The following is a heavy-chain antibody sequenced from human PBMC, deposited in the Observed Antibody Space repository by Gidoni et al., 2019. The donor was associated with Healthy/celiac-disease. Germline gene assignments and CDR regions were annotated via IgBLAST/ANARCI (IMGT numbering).Heavy chain of an antibody. V-gene: IGHV3-66*01. Sequence: EVQLVESGGGLVQPGGSLRLSCAASGFTVSSNYMSWVRQAPGKGLEWVSVIYSGGSTYYADSVKGRFTISRDNSKNTLYLQMNSLRAEDTAVYYCAREARTDYYDSSGYYYFDLWGRGTLVTVSS. CDR1: GFTVSSNY. D-gene: IGHD3-22*01. CDR3: AREARTDYYDSSGYYYFDL. CDR2: IYSGGST. J-gene: IGHJ2*01.